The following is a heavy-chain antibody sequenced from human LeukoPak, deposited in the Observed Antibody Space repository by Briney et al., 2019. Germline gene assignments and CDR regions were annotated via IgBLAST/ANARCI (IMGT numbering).Heavy chain of an antibody. D-gene: IGHD3-22*01. V-gene: IGHV1-69*10. Sequence: ASVKVSCKASGGTFSSYAISWVRQAPGQGLEWMGRIIPILGIANYAQKFQGRVTITADKSTSTAYMELSSLRSEDTAVYYCARDRGITMIVVAPFDYWGQGTLATVSS. J-gene: IGHJ4*02. CDR3: ARDRGITMIVVAPFDY. CDR2: IIPILGIA. CDR1: GGTFSSYA.